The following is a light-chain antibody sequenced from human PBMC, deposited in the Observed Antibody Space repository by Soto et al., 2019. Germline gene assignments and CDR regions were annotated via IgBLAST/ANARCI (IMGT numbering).Light chain of an antibody. J-gene: IGKJ5*01. CDR1: QSVSSRF. CDR3: QQYNNSPIT. V-gene: IGKV3-20*01. CDR2: LAS. Sequence: EIVFAQSPGTLSLSPGEIATLSCRASQSVSSRFLAWYQQKPGQAPRVLIYLASNTATGIPDRFTGRGSGTDFTLTISRLEPEDVAVYYCQQYNNSPITLDQGTRLEIK.